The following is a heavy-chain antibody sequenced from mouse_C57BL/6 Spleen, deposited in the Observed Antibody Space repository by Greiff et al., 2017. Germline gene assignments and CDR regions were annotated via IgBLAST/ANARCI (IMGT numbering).Heavy chain of an antibody. CDR3: ARRGKTTVVDRGYFDV. CDR2: INPNNGGT. Sequence: EVQLQESGPELVKPGASVKMSCKASGYTFTDYNMHWVKQSHGKSLEWIGYINPNNGGTSYNQKFKGKATLTVNKSSSTAYMELRSLTSEDSAVYYCARRGKTTVVDRGYFDVWGTGTTVTVSS. V-gene: IGHV1-22*01. CDR1: GYTFTDYN. J-gene: IGHJ1*03. D-gene: IGHD1-1*01.